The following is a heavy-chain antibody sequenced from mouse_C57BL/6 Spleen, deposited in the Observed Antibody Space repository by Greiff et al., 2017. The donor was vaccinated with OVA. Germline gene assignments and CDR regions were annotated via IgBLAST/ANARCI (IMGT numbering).Heavy chain of an antibody. Sequence: VQLKQSGAELVRPGASVKLSCTASGFNIKDDYMHWVKQRPEQGLEWIGWIDPENGDTEYASKFQGKATITADTSSNTAYLQLSSLTSEDTAVYYCTRGMVTTTLNYWGQGTTLTVSS. CDR3: TRGMVTTTLNY. CDR1: GFNIKDDY. J-gene: IGHJ2*01. D-gene: IGHD2-2*01. CDR2: IDPENGDT. V-gene: IGHV14-4*01.